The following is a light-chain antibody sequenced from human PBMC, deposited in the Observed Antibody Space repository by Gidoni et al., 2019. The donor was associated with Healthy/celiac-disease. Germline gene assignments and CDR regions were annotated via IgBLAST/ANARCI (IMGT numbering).Light chain of an antibody. CDR1: QSVSSN. CDR3: QQYNNWPLT. CDR2: GAS. J-gene: IGKJ4*01. Sequence: DIVMTQSPATLSVSPGESATLSCRASQSVSSNLAWYQQKPGQAPRLRIYGASTRATGIPARFSGSGSGTEFTLTISSLQSEDFAVYYCQQYNNWPLTFGGGTKVEIK. V-gene: IGKV3D-15*01.